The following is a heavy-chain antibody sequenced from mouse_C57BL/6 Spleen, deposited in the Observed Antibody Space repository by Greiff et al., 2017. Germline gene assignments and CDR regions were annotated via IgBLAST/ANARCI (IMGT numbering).Heavy chain of an antibody. J-gene: IGHJ1*03. V-gene: IGHV1-69*01. CDR1: GYTFTSYW. CDR2: IDPSDSYT. D-gene: IGHD1-1*01. CDR3: ARRGSYGSSYWYFGV. Sequence: QVQLQQPGAELVMPGASVKLSCKASGYTFTSYWMHWVKQRPGQGLEWIGEIDPSDSYTNYTQKFKGKSTLTVDKSSSTAYMQLSSLASEDSAVYYCARRGSYGSSYWYFGVWGTGTTVTVSS.